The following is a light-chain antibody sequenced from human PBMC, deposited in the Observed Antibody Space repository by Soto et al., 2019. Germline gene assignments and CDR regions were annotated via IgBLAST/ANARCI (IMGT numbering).Light chain of an antibody. Sequence: QSALTQPASVSVSPGQSIAISCTGTSSDVGGYDYVSWYRQQPDKAPKLMIYEVTKRPSGVSNRFSGSKSGNTASLTISGLQAEDEADYYCSSHTSGSTRVFGTGTKVTVL. CDR3: SSHTSGSTRV. CDR1: SSDVGGYDY. J-gene: IGLJ1*01. V-gene: IGLV2-14*01. CDR2: EVT.